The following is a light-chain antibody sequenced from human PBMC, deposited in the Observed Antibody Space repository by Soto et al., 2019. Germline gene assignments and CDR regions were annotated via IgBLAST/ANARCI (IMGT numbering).Light chain of an antibody. CDR2: GAS. J-gene: IGKJ4*01. Sequence: EIVLTQSPGSLSLSPGERATLSCRASQTVSNSSLAWYQQKPGQAPRLLISGASSRATGIPDRFSGSGSGTDFTLTISRLEPEDFAVYYCQQHSSSPLTFGGGTKVDIK. CDR1: QTVSNSS. V-gene: IGKV3-20*01. CDR3: QQHSSSPLT.